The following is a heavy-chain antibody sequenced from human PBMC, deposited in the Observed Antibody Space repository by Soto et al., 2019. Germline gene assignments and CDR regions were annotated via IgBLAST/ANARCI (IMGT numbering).Heavy chain of an antibody. CDR3: SKGNYGDYGGFDP. V-gene: IGHV3-23*01. J-gene: IGHJ5*02. D-gene: IGHD4-17*01. Sequence: GSLTPSCAASGFSFSTFAMTWVRQAQGKGLEWVSTIISTVISTYYADSVKGRFTISMANSKHTLYLQMNSLRVEDSAVYYCSKGNYGDYGGFDPWGQGTLVTVSS. CDR1: GFSFSTFA. CDR2: IISTVIST.